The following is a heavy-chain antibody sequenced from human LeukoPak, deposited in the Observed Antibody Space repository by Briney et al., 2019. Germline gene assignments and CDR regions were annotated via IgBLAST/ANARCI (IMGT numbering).Heavy chain of an antibody. CDR2: ISGSGGST. D-gene: IGHD1-26*01. CDR3: AKDSSVGAPAGPFDY. CDR1: GFTSIAYA. J-gene: IGHJ4*02. Sequence: PGGSLRLSCVGSGFTSIAYALTWARQAPGKGLEWVSAISGSGGSTYYADSVKGRFTISRDNSKNTLYLQMNSLRAEDTAVYYCAKDSSVGAPAGPFDYWGQGTLVTVSS. V-gene: IGHV3-23*01.